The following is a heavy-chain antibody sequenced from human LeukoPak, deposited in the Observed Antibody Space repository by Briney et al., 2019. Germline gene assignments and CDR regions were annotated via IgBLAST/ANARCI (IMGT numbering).Heavy chain of an antibody. V-gene: IGHV3-13*01. J-gene: IGHJ4*02. Sequence: GGSLRLSCAASGFTFSSYDMHWVRQATGKGLEWVSAIGTAGDTYYAGSVKGRFTISRENARNSLYLQMNSLRAGDTAVYYCARVEMIRGGLEYWGQGTLVTVSS. CDR3: ARVEMIRGGLEY. CDR2: IGTAGDT. CDR1: GFTFSSYD. D-gene: IGHD3-10*01.